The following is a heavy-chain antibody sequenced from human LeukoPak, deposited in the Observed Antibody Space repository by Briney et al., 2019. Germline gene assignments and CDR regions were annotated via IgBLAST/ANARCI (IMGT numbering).Heavy chain of an antibody. CDR3: ARVITMIVVVDY. Sequence: GGSLRPSGAASAFTFSSITMNWVGQAPGKGRKWFSSIDGSSTYIYYADSVKGRFTISRDNAKISLYLQMNSLRADDTAVYYCARVITMIVVVDYWGLGTLVTVSS. V-gene: IGHV3-21*01. CDR2: IDGSSTYI. CDR1: AFTFSSIT. D-gene: IGHD3-22*01. J-gene: IGHJ4*02.